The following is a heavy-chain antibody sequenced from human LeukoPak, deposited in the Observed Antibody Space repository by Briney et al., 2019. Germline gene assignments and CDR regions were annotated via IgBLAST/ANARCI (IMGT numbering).Heavy chain of an antibody. CDR2: ISWNSGSI. Sequence: QSGGSLRLSCAASGFTFDDYAMHWVRQAPGKGLEWVSGISWNSGSIGYADSVKGRFTISRDDAKNSLYLQMNSLRAEDTALYYCAKDDSYSSPNWGQGTLVTVSS. D-gene: IGHD6-13*01. V-gene: IGHV3-9*01. J-gene: IGHJ4*02. CDR1: GFTFDDYA. CDR3: AKDDSYSSPN.